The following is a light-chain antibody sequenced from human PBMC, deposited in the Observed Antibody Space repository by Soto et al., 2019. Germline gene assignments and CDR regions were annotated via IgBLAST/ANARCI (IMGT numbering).Light chain of an antibody. Sequence: EILMTQSPVTLSVSPGERATLSCRASQSVGSNLAWYQQKPGQAPRLLISGASTRATGIQARFSGSGSGTEFTLAISSLQSEDFAVYYCQQYSNWPRGTFGPGTKVEIK. V-gene: IGKV3-15*01. J-gene: IGKJ1*01. CDR1: QSVGSN. CDR3: QQYSNWPRGT. CDR2: GAS.